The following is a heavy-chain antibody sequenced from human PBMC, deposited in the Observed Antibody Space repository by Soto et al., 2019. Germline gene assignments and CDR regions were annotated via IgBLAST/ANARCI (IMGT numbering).Heavy chain of an antibody. J-gene: IGHJ4*02. CDR3: AKDLDATVFNFDS. D-gene: IGHD2-2*01. V-gene: IGHV3-33*03. CDR1: GFTFSSYG. Sequence: PGGSLRLSCAASGFTFSSYGMHWVRQAPGKGLEWVAVIYDGSNKYYADSVKGRFTISRDNSKNTVYLQMNSLRAEDTAVYYCAKDLDATVFNFDSWGQGTLVTVSS. CDR2: IYDGSNK.